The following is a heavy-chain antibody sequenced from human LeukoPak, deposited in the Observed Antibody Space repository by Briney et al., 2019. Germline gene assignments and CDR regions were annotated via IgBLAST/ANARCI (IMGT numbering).Heavy chain of an antibody. J-gene: IGHJ4*02. D-gene: IGHD1-26*01. Sequence: PGGSLRLSCAASGFTFSNYWMTWVRQAPEKGLEWVANIKQDGSEKYYVDSVKGRFTISRDNAKNSLYLQGNSLRAEDTAVYYCVRDTGGSGSYPDYWGPGTLVTVSS. CDR2: IKQDGSEK. CDR3: VRDTGGSGSYPDY. CDR1: GFTFSNYW. V-gene: IGHV3-7*01.